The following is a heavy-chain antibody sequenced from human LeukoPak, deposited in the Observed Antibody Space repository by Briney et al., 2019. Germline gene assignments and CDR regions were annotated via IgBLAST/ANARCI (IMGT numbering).Heavy chain of an antibody. CDR3: ATLATVTTEYDF. D-gene: IGHD4-11*01. V-gene: IGHV3-33*01. J-gene: IGHJ4*02. CDR1: GFTFSSYG. CDR2: IWYDGSNK. Sequence: GGSLRLSCAASGFTFSSYGMHWVRQAPGKGLEWVAVIWYDGSNKKYADSVKGRFTISRDNSKNTLYLQMNSLKAEDTAVYYCATLATVTTEYDFWGQGTLVTVSS.